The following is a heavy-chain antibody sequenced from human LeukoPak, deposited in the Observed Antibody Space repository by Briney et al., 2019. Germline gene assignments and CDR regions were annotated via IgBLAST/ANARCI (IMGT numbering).Heavy chain of an antibody. CDR1: GGTFSSNA. CDR3: ATRWSGGDDYGDLMDY. D-gene: IGHD4-17*01. CDR2: IIPIFGIA. Sequence: ASVKVSCKASGGTFSSNAISWVRQAPGQGLEWMGRIIPIFGIANYAQKFQGRVTITADKSTSTAYMELSSLRSEDTAVYYCATRWSGGDDYGDLMDYWGQGTLVTVSS. J-gene: IGHJ4*02. V-gene: IGHV1-69*04.